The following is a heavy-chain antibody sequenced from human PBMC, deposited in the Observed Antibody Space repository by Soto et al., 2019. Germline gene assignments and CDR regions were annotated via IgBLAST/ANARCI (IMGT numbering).Heavy chain of an antibody. CDR2: INPNSGGT. Sequence: QVQLVQSGAEVKKPGASVKVSCMASGYTFTGYFMHWVRQAPGQGLEWMGWINPNSGGTSYAQKFQGRVTMTRDTSISTAYMELTRLRSNDTADYYLPRVYGDYDNWFDPWGQGTLVTVSS. J-gene: IGHJ5*02. D-gene: IGHD4-17*01. CDR3: PRVYGDYDNWFDP. V-gene: IGHV1-2*02. CDR1: GYTFTGYF.